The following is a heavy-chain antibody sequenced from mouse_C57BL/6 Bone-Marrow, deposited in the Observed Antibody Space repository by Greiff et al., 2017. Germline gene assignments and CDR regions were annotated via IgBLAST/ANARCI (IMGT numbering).Heavy chain of an antibody. J-gene: IGHJ4*01. D-gene: IGHD1-1*01. V-gene: IGHV5-4*01. Sequence: EVKLVESGGGLVKPGGSLKLSCAASGFTFSSYAMSWVRQTPEKRLEWVATISDGGSYTYYPDNVKGRFTISRDNAKNNLYLQMSHLKSEDTAMYYCARDFFLYYYERGYAMDYWGQGTSVTVSS. CDR3: ARDFFLYYYERGYAMDY. CDR2: ISDGGSYT. CDR1: GFTFSSYA.